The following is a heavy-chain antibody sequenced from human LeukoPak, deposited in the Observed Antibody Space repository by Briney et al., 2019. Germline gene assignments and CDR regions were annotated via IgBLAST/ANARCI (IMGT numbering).Heavy chain of an antibody. Sequence: QPGGSLRLSCAASGFTFSSYEMNWVRQAPGKGLEWVSYISSSGSTIYYADSVKGRFTISRDNAKNSLYLQMNSLRAEDTAVYYCARGRDIVATITWGRWFDPWGQGTLVTVSS. J-gene: IGHJ5*02. CDR1: GFTFSSYE. CDR2: ISSSGSTI. CDR3: ARGRDIVATITWGRWFDP. D-gene: IGHD5-12*01. V-gene: IGHV3-48*03.